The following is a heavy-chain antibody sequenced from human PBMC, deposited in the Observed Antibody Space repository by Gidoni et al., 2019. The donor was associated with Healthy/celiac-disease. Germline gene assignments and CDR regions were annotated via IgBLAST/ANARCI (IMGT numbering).Heavy chain of an antibody. CDR1: GGSISISSYY. D-gene: IGHD6-19*01. J-gene: IGHJ3*02. Sequence: QLQLQASGPGLVKPSETLSLTCTVSGGSISISSYYWGWIRQPPGKGLEWIGSIYYSGSTYYNPSLKSRVTISVDTSKNQFSLKLSAVTAADTAVYYCARPRIAVAGPYAFDIWGKGTMVTVSS. CDR2: IYYSGST. CDR3: ARPRIAVAGPYAFDI. V-gene: IGHV4-39*01.